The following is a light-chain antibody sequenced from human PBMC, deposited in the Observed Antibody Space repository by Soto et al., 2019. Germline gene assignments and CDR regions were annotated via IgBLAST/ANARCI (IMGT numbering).Light chain of an antibody. CDR1: SSDVGVYNY. Sequence: QSVLTQPASVSGSPGQSITISCTGTSSDVGVYNYVSWYQQHPGKAPKLIIYEVSNRPSGVSNRFSGSKSGNTASLTISGLQAEDEADYYCSSYTSSSKVFGGGTKVTVL. V-gene: IGLV2-14*01. CDR3: SSYTSSSKV. CDR2: EVS. J-gene: IGLJ3*02.